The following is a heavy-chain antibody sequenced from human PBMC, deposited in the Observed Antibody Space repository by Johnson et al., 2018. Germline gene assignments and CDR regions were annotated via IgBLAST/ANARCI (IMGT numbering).Heavy chain of an antibody. CDR3: GRLRLYGYYDHYNGMDV. V-gene: IGHV3-30*03. CDR1: GFTFSNSV. Sequence: QVQLVQSGGGVVQPGRSLRLSCAASGFTFSNSVMHWVRQAPGKGLAWVAVMSYDGSYKYYGYSVNGRFIISRDNSKNTLYLQRSSLRDEDPAVYYCGRLRLYGYYDHYNGMDVWGQGTTVTVSS. CDR2: MSYDGSYK. J-gene: IGHJ6*02. D-gene: IGHD4-17*01.